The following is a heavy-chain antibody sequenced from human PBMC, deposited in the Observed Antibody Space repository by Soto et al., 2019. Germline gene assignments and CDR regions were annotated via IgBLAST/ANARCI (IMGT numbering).Heavy chain of an antibody. CDR1: GYMFNTYG. Sequence: QVQLLQSGAEVKKPGASVKVSCKASGYMFNTYGITWVRQAPGQGLEWMGWISVYNGNIDYAQKFEGRVTMTTDTSTSTAYTELQRLTSDDTAVYYCARTYGSGAYFLPFEYWGQGTPVSVSS. D-gene: IGHD3-10*01. CDR3: ARTYGSGAYFLPFEY. V-gene: IGHV1-18*01. J-gene: IGHJ4*02. CDR2: ISVYNGNI.